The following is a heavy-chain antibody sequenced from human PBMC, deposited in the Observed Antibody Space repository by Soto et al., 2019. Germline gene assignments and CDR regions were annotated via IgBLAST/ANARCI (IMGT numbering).Heavy chain of an antibody. J-gene: IGHJ6*02. Sequence: QVQLVESGGGVVQPGRSLRLSCAASGFTFSSYGMHWVRHAPGKGLEWVAVIWYDGSNKYYADSVKGRFTISRDNSKNTLYLQMNSLRAEDTAVYYCAREIYGSGSAYYYYGMDVWGQGTTVTVSS. D-gene: IGHD3-10*01. V-gene: IGHV3-33*01. CDR1: GFTFSSYG. CDR2: IWYDGSNK. CDR3: AREIYGSGSAYYYYGMDV.